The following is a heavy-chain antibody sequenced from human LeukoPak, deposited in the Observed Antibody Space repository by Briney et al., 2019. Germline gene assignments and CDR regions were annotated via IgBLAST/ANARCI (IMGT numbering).Heavy chain of an antibody. D-gene: IGHD6-19*01. CDR2: IYSDNT. V-gene: IGHV3-53*01. Sequence: PGGSLRLSCTVSGFTVSSNSMSWVRQAPGKGLEWVSFIYSDNTHCSDSVKGRFTISRDNSKNTLYLQVNSLRAEDTAVYYCARDSGYSSGWYQPYYYYYYYMDVWGKGTTVTVSS. CDR1: GFTVSSNS. J-gene: IGHJ6*03. CDR3: ARDSGYSSGWYQPYYYYYYYMDV.